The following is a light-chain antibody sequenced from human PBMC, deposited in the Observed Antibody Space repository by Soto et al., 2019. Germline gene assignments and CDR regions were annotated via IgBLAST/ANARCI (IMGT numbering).Light chain of an antibody. V-gene: IGKV1-5*01. Sequence: DIQMTQSPSTLSASVGDRVTITCRASQSVSTWLAWYQQKPGTAPKFLIYDASSLESGVPSRFSGSGSGTEFTLTISSLQPDDFASYYCQQYNSYPLTFGGGTKVEVK. CDR1: QSVSTW. J-gene: IGKJ4*01. CDR3: QQYNSYPLT. CDR2: DAS.